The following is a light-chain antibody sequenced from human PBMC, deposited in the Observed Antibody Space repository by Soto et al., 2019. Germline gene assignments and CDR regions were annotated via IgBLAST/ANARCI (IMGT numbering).Light chain of an antibody. V-gene: IGLV1-44*01. CDR2: SSN. Sequence: QSVLTQPHSASGTPGQRVTISCSGSSSNIGANSVQWFQQLPGTAPKVLIYSSNHRPSGVPERFSGSKSGTSASLAISELQSDDEADYYCAAWDDSLNGHVFGTGTEVTVL. CDR3: AAWDDSLNGHV. J-gene: IGLJ1*01. CDR1: SSNIGANS.